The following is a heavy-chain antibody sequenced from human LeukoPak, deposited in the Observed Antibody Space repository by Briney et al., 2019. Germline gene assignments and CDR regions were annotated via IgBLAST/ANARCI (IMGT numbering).Heavy chain of an antibody. J-gene: IGHJ4*02. V-gene: IGHV3-48*04. CDR1: GFTFSTYN. Sequence: GGSLRLSCAASGFTFSTYNMNWVRQAPGKGLEWLAYITSNLNTIYYADSVKGRFTISRDNAKNSLYLQMNSLRAEDTAVYYCVLGSYDSPYLGFDYWGQGTLVTVSS. CDR2: ITSNLNTI. CDR3: VLGSYDSPYLGFDY. D-gene: IGHD3-10*01.